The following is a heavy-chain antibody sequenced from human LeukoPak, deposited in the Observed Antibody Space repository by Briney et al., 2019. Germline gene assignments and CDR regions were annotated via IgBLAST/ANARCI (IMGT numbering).Heavy chain of an antibody. V-gene: IGHV3-23*01. Sequence: GGSLRLSCAASGFTFSSYAMSWVRQAPGKGLEWVSAISGSGGSTYYADSVKGRFTISRDNSKNTLYLQMNSLKTEDTAVYYCTSGVATNSYYFDYWGQGTLVTVSS. CDR3: TSGVATNSYYFDY. D-gene: IGHD5-12*01. CDR2: ISGSGGST. CDR1: GFTFSSYA. J-gene: IGHJ4*02.